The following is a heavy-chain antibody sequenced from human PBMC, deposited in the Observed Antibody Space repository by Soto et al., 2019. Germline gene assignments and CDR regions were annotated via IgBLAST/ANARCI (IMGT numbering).Heavy chain of an antibody. V-gene: IGHV1-18*01. CDR1: GYTFTSYG. Sequence: QVQLVQSGAEVKKPGASVKVSCQASGYTFTSYGISWVRQAPGQWLEWMGWISAYNGNTNYAQQLQGRVTMTTDTSTSTAYMELRSLRSDDTAVYYCARFSYHGDYVAGPDLYFDYWGQGTLVTVSS. CDR2: ISAYNGNT. J-gene: IGHJ4*02. D-gene: IGHD4-17*01. CDR3: ARFSYHGDYVAGPDLYFDY.